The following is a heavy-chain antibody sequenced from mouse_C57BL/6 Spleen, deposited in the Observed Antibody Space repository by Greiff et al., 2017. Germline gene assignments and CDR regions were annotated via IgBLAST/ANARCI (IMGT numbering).Heavy chain of an antibody. D-gene: IGHD2-3*01. V-gene: IGHV1-50*01. J-gene: IGHJ4*01. Sequence: QVQLQQPGAELVKPGASVKLSCKASGYTFTSYWMQWVKQRPGQGLEWIGEIDPSDSYTNYNQKFKGKATLTVDTSSSTAYMQLSSLTSEDSAVYYCARGGNDGYYEMDYWGQGTSVTVSS. CDR3: ARGGNDGYYEMDY. CDR1: GYTFTSYW. CDR2: IDPSDSYT.